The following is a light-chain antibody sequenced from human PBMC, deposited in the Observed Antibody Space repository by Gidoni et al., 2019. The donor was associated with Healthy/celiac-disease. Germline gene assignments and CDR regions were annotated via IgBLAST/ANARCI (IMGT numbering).Light chain of an antibody. CDR1: QSVSSY. CDR3: QQRSNWPSRT. Sequence: EIVLTQSPATLSLSPGERATLSCRASQSVSSYLAWYQQKPGQAPRLLIYDACNRATGIPARFSGSGSGTDFTLTISSLEPEDFAVYYCQQRSNWPSRTFGQGTKVEIK. J-gene: IGKJ1*01. CDR2: DAC. V-gene: IGKV3-11*01.